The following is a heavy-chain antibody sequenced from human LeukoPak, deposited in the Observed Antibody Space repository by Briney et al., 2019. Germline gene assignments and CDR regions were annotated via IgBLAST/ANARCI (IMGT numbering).Heavy chain of an antibody. CDR3: ARADSGYDHDAFDI. Sequence: PSETLSLTCTVSGGSVSSGSYYWSWIRQPPGKGLEWIGYIYYSGSTNYNPSLKSRVTISVDTSKNQFSLKLSSVTAADTAVYYCARADSGYDHDAFDIWGQGTMVTVSS. D-gene: IGHD5-12*01. CDR2: IYYSGST. CDR1: GGSVSSGSYY. J-gene: IGHJ3*02. V-gene: IGHV4-61*01.